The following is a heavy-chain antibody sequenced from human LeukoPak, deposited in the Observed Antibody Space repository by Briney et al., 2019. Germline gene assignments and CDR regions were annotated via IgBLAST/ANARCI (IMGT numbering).Heavy chain of an antibody. V-gene: IGHV4-38-2*02. CDR2: IYYSGST. Sequence: SETLSLTCTVSGYSISSGYYWGWIRQPPGKGLEWIGSIYYSGSTYYNPSLKSRVTISVDTSKNQFSLKLSSVTAADTAVYYCARAIVVVPAATSFFDYWGQGTLVTVSS. CDR3: ARAIVVVPAATSFFDY. D-gene: IGHD2-2*01. CDR1: GYSISSGYY. J-gene: IGHJ4*02.